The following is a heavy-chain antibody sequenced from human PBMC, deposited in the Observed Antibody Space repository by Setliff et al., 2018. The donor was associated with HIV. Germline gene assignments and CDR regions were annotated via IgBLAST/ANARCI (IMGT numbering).Heavy chain of an antibody. Sequence: GSLRLSCATSGFTFRYFAMSWVRQAPGKGLEWVSVISDSGTYTYYSDSVRGRFTISRDNPKNTLYLQMNSLRAEDTAVYYCAKDCGGECYAPDYWGQGTLVTVSS. J-gene: IGHJ4*02. D-gene: IGHD2-21*01. V-gene: IGHV3-23*01. CDR1: GFTFRYFA. CDR3: AKDCGGECYAPDY. CDR2: ISDSGTYT.